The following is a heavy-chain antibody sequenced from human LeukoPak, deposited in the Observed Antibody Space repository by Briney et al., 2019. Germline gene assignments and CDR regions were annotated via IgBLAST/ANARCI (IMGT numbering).Heavy chain of an antibody. D-gene: IGHD3-3*01. CDR2: INPNSGGT. CDR3: ARDHLLLNFGVVSGMDV. V-gene: IGHV1-2*02. J-gene: IGHJ6*03. Sequence: ASVKVSCKASGYTFTGYYMHWVRQAPGQGLEWMGWINPNSGGTNYAQKFQGRVTMTRDTSISTAYMELSRLRSDDTAVYYCARDHLLLNFGVVSGMDVWGKGTTVTVSS. CDR1: GYTFTGYY.